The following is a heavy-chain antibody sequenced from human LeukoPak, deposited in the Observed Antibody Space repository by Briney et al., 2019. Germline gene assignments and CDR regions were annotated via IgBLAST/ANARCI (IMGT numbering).Heavy chain of an antibody. Sequence: QPGGSLRLSCAASTFTFSRYWMHWVRQAPGKGLVWVSRINSDGTNTYYADSAKGRFTISRDNTKNTLYLQMNSLRTEDTAVYYCARDRAAFGVVQVGYWGQGTLVTVSS. D-gene: IGHD3-3*01. V-gene: IGHV3-74*01. CDR1: TFTFSRYW. CDR2: INSDGTNT. CDR3: ARDRAAFGVVQVGY. J-gene: IGHJ4*02.